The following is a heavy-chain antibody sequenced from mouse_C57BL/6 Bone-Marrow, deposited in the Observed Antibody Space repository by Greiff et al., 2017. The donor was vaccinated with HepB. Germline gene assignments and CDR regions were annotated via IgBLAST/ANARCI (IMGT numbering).Heavy chain of an antibody. CDR2: IYPGDGDT. V-gene: IGHV1-82*01. Sequence: VKLQQSGPELVKPGASVKISCKASGYAFSSSWMNWVKQRPGKGLEWIGRIYPGDGDTNYNGKFKGKATLTADKSSSTAYMQLSSLTSEDSAVYFCARCFDSSGYPDYWGQGTTLTVSS. CDR3: ARCFDSSGYPDY. CDR1: GYAFSSSW. J-gene: IGHJ2*01. D-gene: IGHD3-2*02.